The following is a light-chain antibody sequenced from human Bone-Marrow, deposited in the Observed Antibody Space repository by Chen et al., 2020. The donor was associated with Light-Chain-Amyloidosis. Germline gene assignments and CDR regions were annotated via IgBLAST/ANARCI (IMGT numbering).Light chain of an antibody. V-gene: IGKV3-15*01. Sequence: IVMTQSPATLSVSPGERATLSCRASQSVSSNLAWYQQKPGQAPRLLIYGASTRATGIPARFSGSGSGTEFTLTISSLQSEDFAVYYCQQYNNWPRVGQGTKVEIK. J-gene: IGKJ1*01. CDR2: GAS. CDR3: QQYNNWPR. CDR1: QSVSSN.